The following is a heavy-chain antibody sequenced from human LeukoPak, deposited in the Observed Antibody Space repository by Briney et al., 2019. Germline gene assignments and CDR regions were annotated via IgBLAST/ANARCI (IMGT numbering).Heavy chain of an antibody. CDR1: GYTFTGYY. CDR2: INPNSGGT. D-gene: IGHD3-3*01. J-gene: IGHJ2*01. V-gene: IGHV1-2*02. Sequence: GASVKVSCKASGYTFTGYYMHWVRQAPGQGLEWMGWINPNSGGTNYAQKFQGRVTMTRDTSISTAYMELSRLRSDDTAVYYCAREGIGSGYRPVWYFDLWGRGTLVTVSS. CDR3: AREGIGSGYRPVWYFDL.